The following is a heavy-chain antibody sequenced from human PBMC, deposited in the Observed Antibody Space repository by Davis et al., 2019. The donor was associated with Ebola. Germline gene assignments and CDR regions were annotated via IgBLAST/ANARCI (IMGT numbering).Heavy chain of an antibody. CDR3: ATLGCSSTSCYSNWFDP. Sequence: AASVKVSCKASGYIFTSYAMHWVRQAPGQRLEWMGWINGGNGDTKYSQKFQGRVTITRDTSASTAYMELSSLRSEDTAVYYCATLGCSSTSCYSNWFDPWGQGTLVTVSS. J-gene: IGHJ5*02. D-gene: IGHD2-2*01. CDR1: GYIFTSYA. V-gene: IGHV1-3*01. CDR2: INGGNGDT.